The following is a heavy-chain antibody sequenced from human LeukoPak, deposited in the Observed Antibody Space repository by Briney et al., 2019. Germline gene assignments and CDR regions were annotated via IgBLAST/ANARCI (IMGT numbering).Heavy chain of an antibody. V-gene: IGHV4-39*07. J-gene: IGHJ4*02. CDR3: ASLDCSSTSCYDFDY. D-gene: IGHD2-2*01. CDR1: GGSVSSGSFY. Sequence: SETLSLTCTVSGGSVSSGSFYWSWIRQPPGKGLEWIGEINHSGSTNYNPSLKSRVTISVDTSKNQFSLKLSSVTAADTAVYYCASLDCSSTSCYDFDYWGQGTLVTVSP. CDR2: INHSGST.